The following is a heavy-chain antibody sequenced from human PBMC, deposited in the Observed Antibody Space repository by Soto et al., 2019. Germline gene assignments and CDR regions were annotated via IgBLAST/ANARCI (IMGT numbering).Heavy chain of an antibody. CDR2: IKSKTDGGTT. CDR1: GFTFSNAW. Sequence: EVQLVESGGGLVKPGGSLRLSCAASGFTFSNAWMNWVRQAPGKGLEWVGRIKSKTDGGTTDYAAPVKGRFTISRVDSKNTLYLQMNSLKTEDTAVYYCTTDPTVYYYYGMDVWGQGTTVTVSS. D-gene: IGHD4-17*01. CDR3: TTDPTVYYYYGMDV. V-gene: IGHV3-15*07. J-gene: IGHJ6*02.